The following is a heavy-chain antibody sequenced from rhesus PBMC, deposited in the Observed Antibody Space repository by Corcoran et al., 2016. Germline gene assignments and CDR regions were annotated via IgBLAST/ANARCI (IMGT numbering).Heavy chain of an antibody. V-gene: IGHV4-147*01. J-gene: IGHJ6*01. CDR1: GGCMSSNY. Sequence: QVQLQESGPGLVKPSETLSLTCVVSGGCMSSNYWNWIRQPPGKGLQWLGRIYGGSGSTSYNPSLTSRVTISTDTSKSQFSLKLSSVTAADTAMYYCASAYGLDSWGQGVVVTVSS. CDR2: IYGGSGST. CDR3: ASAYGLDS.